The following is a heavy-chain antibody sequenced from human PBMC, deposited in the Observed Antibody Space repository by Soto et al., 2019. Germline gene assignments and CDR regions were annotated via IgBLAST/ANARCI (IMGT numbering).Heavy chain of an antibody. Sequence: QVQLVESGGGVVQPGRSLRLSCAASGLTFSIYGMHWVRQAPGKGLEWVAVISNDGSTKYYADSVKGRFTISRDNSLNTLELQMNSLRAEDTAVYYCAKDREDTAMIFDYWGQGTLVTVSS. J-gene: IGHJ4*02. D-gene: IGHD5-18*01. CDR2: ISNDGSTK. V-gene: IGHV3-30*18. CDR3: AKDREDTAMIFDY. CDR1: GLTFSIYG.